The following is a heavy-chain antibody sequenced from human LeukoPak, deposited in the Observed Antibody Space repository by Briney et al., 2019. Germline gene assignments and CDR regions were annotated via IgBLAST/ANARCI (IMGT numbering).Heavy chain of an antibody. D-gene: IGHD4-17*01. CDR1: GYTFTSYG. V-gene: IGHV1-18*01. Sequence: SVKVSCKASGYTFTSYGISWVRQAPGQGLEWMGWISAYNGNTNYAQKLPGRVTMTTDTSTSTAYMALSRLSSDDTAVYYCARDQGGDYFLSSYYYYYMDVWGKGTTVTVSS. CDR3: ARDQGGDYFLSSYYYYYMDV. J-gene: IGHJ6*03. CDR2: ISAYNGNT.